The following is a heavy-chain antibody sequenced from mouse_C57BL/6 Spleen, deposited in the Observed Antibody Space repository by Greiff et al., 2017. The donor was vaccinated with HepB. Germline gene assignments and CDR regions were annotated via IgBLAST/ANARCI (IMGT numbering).Heavy chain of an antibody. Sequence: EVKLVESGGGLVKPGGSLKLSCAASGFTFSSYAMSWVRQTPEKRLEWVATISDGGSYTYYPDNVKGRFTISRDNAKNNLYLQMSHLKSEDTAMYYCAGNWAFAYWGQGTLVTVSA. CDR3: AGNWAFAY. V-gene: IGHV5-4*03. D-gene: IGHD4-1*01. CDR1: GFTFSSYA. J-gene: IGHJ3*01. CDR2: ISDGGSYT.